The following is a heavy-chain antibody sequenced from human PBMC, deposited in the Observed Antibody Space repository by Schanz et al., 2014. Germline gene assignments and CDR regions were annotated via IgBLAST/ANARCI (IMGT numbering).Heavy chain of an antibody. CDR1: GFTFGNFF. CDR2: IKQDESER. CDR3: ARENLNWEAFDI. V-gene: IGHV3-7*03. J-gene: IGHJ3*02. D-gene: IGHD7-27*01. Sequence: EVQLVESGGGLVQPGGSLRLSCAASGFTFGNFFMSWVRQAPGKGLEWVANIKQDESERSYVDSVKGRFIISRDNSKNTLDLQMNSLRDEDTAVYYCARENLNWEAFDIWGQGTVVTVSS.